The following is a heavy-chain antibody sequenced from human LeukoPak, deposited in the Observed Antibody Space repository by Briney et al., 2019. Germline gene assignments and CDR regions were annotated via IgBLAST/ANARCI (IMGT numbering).Heavy chain of an antibody. CDR3: ARAIRDASVSLRFDY. CDR2: IYSGGST. J-gene: IGHJ4*02. Sequence: GGSLRLSCVASGFSVGNNYMNWVRQAPGKGLGWVSVIYSGGSTYYVDSVKGRFTISRDSSKNTLYLQIHSLRVEDTAVYYCARAIRDASVSLRFDYWGQGTLVTVPS. CDR1: GFSVGNNY. V-gene: IGHV3-66*02. D-gene: IGHD5-24*01.